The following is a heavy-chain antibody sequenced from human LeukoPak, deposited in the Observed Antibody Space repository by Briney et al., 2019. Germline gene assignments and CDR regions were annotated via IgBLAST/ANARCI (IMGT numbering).Heavy chain of an antibody. CDR2: IYYSGST. CDR3: ASLSYCSSTSCYVGYFDY. J-gene: IGHJ4*02. Sequence: PSETLSLTCTVSGGSISSYYWSWIRQPPGKGLEWIGYIYYSGSTNYNPYLKSRVTISVDTSKNQFSLKLSSVTAADTAVYYCASLSYCSSTSCYVGYFDYWGQGTLVTVSS. V-gene: IGHV4-59*08. D-gene: IGHD2-2*01. CDR1: GGSISSYY.